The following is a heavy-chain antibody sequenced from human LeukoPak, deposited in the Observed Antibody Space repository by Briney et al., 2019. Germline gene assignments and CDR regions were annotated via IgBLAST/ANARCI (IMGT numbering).Heavy chain of an antibody. Sequence: PGGSLRLSCAASGFTFSNYEMNWVRQAPGKGLEWVSYISSSGDTIYDADSVKGRFTISRDNVKNSLYLQMSSLRVEDTAVYYCARGRRGYSEEYWGQGTLVTVSS. V-gene: IGHV3-48*03. D-gene: IGHD5-18*01. CDR2: ISSSGDTI. CDR1: GFTFSNYE. J-gene: IGHJ4*02. CDR3: ARGRRGYSEEY.